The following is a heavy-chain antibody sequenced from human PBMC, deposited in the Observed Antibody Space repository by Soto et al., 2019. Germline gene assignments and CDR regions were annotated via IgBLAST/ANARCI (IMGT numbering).Heavy chain of an antibody. CDR2: ISYDGSNK. CDR3: ARGGDFDWLRDRYYYYGMDV. D-gene: IGHD3-9*01. Sequence: GGSLRLSCAASGFTFSSYAMHWVRQAPGKGLEWVAVISYDGSNKYYADSVKGRFTISRDNSKNTLYLQMNSLRAEDTAVYYCARGGDFDWLRDRYYYYGMDVWGQGTTVTVSS. V-gene: IGHV3-30-3*01. CDR1: GFTFSSYA. J-gene: IGHJ6*02.